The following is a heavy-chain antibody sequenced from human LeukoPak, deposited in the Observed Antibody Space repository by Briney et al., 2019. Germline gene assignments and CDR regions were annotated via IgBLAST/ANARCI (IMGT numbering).Heavy chain of an antibody. CDR3: ARHLGSSRPNYYYGMDV. V-gene: IGHV4-39*01. Sequence: SETLSLTCTVSGGSISSSSSYYWGWIRQPPGKGLEWIGSIYYSGSTYYNPSLKSRVTISVDTSKNQFSLKLSSVTAADTAVYYCARHLGSSRPNYYYGMDVWGQGTTVTVSS. CDR2: IYYSGST. CDR1: GGSISSSSSYY. J-gene: IGHJ6*02. D-gene: IGHD1-26*01.